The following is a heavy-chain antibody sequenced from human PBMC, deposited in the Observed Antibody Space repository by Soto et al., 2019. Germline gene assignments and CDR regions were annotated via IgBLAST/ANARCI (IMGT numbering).Heavy chain of an antibody. CDR3: ARVERGTATTVVDAFDI. J-gene: IGHJ3*02. CDR1: GGSVNSGNYY. Sequence: QVQLQQWGAGLLKPSETLSLTCAVYGGSVNSGNYYWSWIRQPPGKGLEWIGEMSHSGGTHFNPSLKSRVNISVDTSKNQVSLKMSSVTAADTALYYCARVERGTATTVVDAFDIWGPGTLVTVSS. CDR2: MSHSGGT. V-gene: IGHV4-34*01. D-gene: IGHD1-1*01.